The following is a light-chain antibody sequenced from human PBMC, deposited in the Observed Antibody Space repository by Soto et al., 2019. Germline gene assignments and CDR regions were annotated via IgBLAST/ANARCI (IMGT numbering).Light chain of an antibody. V-gene: IGLV1-44*01. CDR3: ASWDDNLNGGV. CDR1: SSNIGTYT. Sequence: QSVLTQPPSASGTPGQRVTISCSGTSSNIGTYTVNWYQQLPGTAPKLLIYTDYQRPSGVPDRFSGSKSGTSASLAINGLXXXXXXXXXCASWDDNLNGGVFGGGTKVTVL. J-gene: IGLJ3*02. CDR2: TDY.